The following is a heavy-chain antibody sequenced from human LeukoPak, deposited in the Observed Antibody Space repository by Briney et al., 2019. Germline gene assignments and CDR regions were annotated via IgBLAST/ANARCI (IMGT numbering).Heavy chain of an antibody. D-gene: IGHD3-3*01. CDR1: GGTFSSYA. CDR2: IIPIFGTA. V-gene: IGHV1-69*05. J-gene: IGHJ4*02. Sequence: GASVKVSCKASGGTFSSYAISWVRQAPGQGLEWMGGIIPIFGTANYAQKFQGRVTITTDESTSTAYMELSSLRSEDTAAYYCARDGVSFGVVNYFDYWGQGTLVTVSS. CDR3: ARDGVSFGVVNYFDY.